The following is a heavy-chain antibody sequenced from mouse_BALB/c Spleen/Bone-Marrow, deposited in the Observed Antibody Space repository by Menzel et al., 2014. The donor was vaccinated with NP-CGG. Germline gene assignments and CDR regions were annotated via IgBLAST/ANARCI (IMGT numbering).Heavy chain of an antibody. CDR3: ARDSDWFAY. CDR1: GFTFTDNY. Sequence: EVKLMESGGGLVQPGGSLRLSCATPGFTFTDNYMTWVRQPPGKALEWLGFIRNKANGYTTEYSASVQGRSTIARDNSQSILYLQMNTLRAEDSATYYCARDSDWFAYWGQGTLVTVSA. CDR2: IRNKANGYTT. V-gene: IGHV7-3*02. J-gene: IGHJ3*01.